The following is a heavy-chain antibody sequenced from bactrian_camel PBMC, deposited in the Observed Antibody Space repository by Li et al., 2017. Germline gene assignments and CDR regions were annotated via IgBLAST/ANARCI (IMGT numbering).Heavy chain of an antibody. CDR3: QSSVFG. J-gene: IGHJ4*01. CDR2: VNSDGST. V-gene: IGHV3S53*01. CDR1: KIISSAYY. D-gene: IGHD3*01. Sequence: HVQLVESGGGLVQPGGSLRLSCAASKIISSAYYMAWFRQTPGKEREGVAGVNSDGSTGYADSVKGRFTISQDNEQNVVYLYMDSLKPEDTAMYYCQSSVFGCGQGTQVTVS.